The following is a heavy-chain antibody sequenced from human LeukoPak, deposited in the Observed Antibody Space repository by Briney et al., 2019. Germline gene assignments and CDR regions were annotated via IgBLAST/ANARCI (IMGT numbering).Heavy chain of an antibody. Sequence: SETLSLTCAVYGGSFSGYYWSWIRQPPGKGLEWIGEINHSGSTNYNPSLKSRVTISVDTSKNQSSLKLSSVTAADTAVYYCARGMATIFRVDPSFDYWGQGTLVTVSS. CDR3: ARGMATIFRVDPSFDY. CDR2: INHSGST. V-gene: IGHV4-34*01. CDR1: GGSFSGYY. D-gene: IGHD5-24*01. J-gene: IGHJ4*02.